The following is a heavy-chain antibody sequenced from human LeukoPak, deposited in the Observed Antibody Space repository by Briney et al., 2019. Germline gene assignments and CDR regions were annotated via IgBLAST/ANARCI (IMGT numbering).Heavy chain of an antibody. J-gene: IGHJ4*02. Sequence: PAETLSLTCDVSADSISSDHWWSWVRQPPGKGLEWIGEIHHSWSTNYNPSFETRVTISVDKSKNQLSLKVSSVTAADTAVYYCAREEPSMVRGVTIIDYWGQGTLVTVSS. CDR2: IHHSWST. CDR3: AREEPSMVRGVTIIDY. CDR1: ADSISSDHW. D-gene: IGHD3-10*01. V-gene: IGHV4-4*02.